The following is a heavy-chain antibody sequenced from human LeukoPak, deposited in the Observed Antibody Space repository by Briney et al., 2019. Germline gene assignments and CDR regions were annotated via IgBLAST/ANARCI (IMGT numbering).Heavy chain of an antibody. Sequence: GISVKVSCKASGFTFTSCAMQWVRQARGQRLEWIGWIVVGSGNTNYAQKFQERVTITRDMSTSTAYMELSSLRSEDTAVYYCAAATYYDFWSGYQDAFDIWGQGTMVTVSS. CDR1: GFTFTSCA. V-gene: IGHV1-58*02. J-gene: IGHJ3*02. CDR2: IVVGSGNT. CDR3: AAATYYDFWSGYQDAFDI. D-gene: IGHD3-3*01.